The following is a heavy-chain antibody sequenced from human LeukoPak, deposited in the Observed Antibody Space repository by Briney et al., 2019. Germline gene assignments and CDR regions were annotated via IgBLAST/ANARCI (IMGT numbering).Heavy chain of an antibody. CDR3: ASMPYSSWNFDY. D-gene: IGHD6-6*01. J-gene: IGHJ4*02. CDR2: INSDGSST. V-gene: IGHV3-74*01. CDR1: GFTFSSYW. Sequence: GGSLRLSCAASGFTFSSYWMHWVRQAPGKGLVWVSRINSDGSSTSYADSVKGRFTISRDNAKNTLYLQMNSLGAEDTAVYYCASMPYSSWNFDYWGQGTLVTVSS.